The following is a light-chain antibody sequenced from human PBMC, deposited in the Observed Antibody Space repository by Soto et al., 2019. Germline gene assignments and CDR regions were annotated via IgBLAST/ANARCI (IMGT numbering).Light chain of an antibody. Sequence: EIVLTQSPGTLSLSAGERATLSCRASQSVTTSYLAWYQQKPGQAPRLLIYGASSRAAGITDRFSGSGSGTDFTLTISRLEPEDFAVYYCQQYGSSSPTFGPGTKVDIK. J-gene: IGKJ3*01. CDR2: GAS. V-gene: IGKV3-20*01. CDR3: QQYGSSSPT. CDR1: QSVTTSY.